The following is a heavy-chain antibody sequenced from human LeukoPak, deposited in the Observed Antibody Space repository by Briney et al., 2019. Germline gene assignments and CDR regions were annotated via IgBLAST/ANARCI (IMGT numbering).Heavy chain of an antibody. CDR3: ARVGTMFHFDY. CDR1: GYTFTSYY. Sequence: ASVKVSCKASGYTFTSYYMHWVRQAPGQGLEWMGIINPSGGSTSYAQKFQGRVAMTRDTSTGTVYMELSSLRSEDTAVYYCARVGTMFHFDYWGQGTLVTVSS. V-gene: IGHV1-46*01. D-gene: IGHD3-10*02. CDR2: INPSGGST. J-gene: IGHJ4*02.